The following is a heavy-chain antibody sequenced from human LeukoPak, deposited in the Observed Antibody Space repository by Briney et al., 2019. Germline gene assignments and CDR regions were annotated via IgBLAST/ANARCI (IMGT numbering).Heavy chain of an antibody. J-gene: IGHJ4*02. CDR1: GFTFSRYG. V-gene: IGHV3-30*02. CDR2: IRYDGSNK. D-gene: IGHD2-2*01. CDR3: AKDSQMIIVVVPAAPDY. Sequence: GGSLRLSCAASGFTFSRYGMHWVRQAPGKGLEWVAFIRYDGSNKYYADSVKSRFTISRDNSKNTLYLQMNSLRAEDTAVYYCAKDSQMIIVVVPAAPDYWGQGTLVTVSS.